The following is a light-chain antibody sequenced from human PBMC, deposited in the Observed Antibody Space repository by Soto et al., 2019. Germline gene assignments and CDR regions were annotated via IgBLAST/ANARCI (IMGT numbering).Light chain of an antibody. V-gene: IGLV4-69*01. Sequence: QAVVTQSPSASASPGASVKLTCTLSRGHSSYAIAWYQQQAEKGPRYLMKLNSDGSYSKGDGIPDRFSGSSSGAERYLTISSLQSEDEADYYCQTWGTGIRLFGGGTKVTVL. CDR1: RGHSSYA. CDR2: LNSDGSY. CDR3: QTWGTGIRL. J-gene: IGLJ2*01.